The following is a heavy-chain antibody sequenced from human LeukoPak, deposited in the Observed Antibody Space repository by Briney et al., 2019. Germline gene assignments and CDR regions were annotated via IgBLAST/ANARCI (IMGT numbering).Heavy chain of an antibody. CDR3: ARDPTDNSSWFYYYYYVDV. V-gene: IGHV3-21*01. J-gene: IGHJ6*03. D-gene: IGHD6-13*01. CDR2: ISSSSSYI. CDR1: GFTFSSYS. Sequence: PGGSLRLSCAASGFTFSSYSMNWVRQAPGKGLEWVSSISSSSSYIYYADSVKGRFTISRDNAKNSLYLQMNSLRAEDTAVYYCARDPTDNSSWFYYYYYVDVWGKGTTVTVSS.